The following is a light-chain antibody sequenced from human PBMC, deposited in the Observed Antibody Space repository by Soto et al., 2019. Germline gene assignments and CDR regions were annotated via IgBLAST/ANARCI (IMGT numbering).Light chain of an antibody. V-gene: IGLV2-14*01. CDR1: SSDGGGYKY. CDR2: DVS. Sequence: QSALTQPASVSGSPGQSITISCTGTSSDGGGYKYVSWYQQHPGKAPKLIIYDVSNRPSGVSNRFSGSKSGNTASLTISGLQAEDEADYYCSSYTSSTTLKVFGGGTKLTVL. J-gene: IGLJ2*01. CDR3: SSYTSSTTLKV.